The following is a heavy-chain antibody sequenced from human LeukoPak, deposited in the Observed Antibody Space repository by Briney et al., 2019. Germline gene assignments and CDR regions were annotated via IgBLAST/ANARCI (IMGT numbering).Heavy chain of an antibody. V-gene: IGHV3-48*03. Sequence: QPGGSLRLPCAASGLTFSIYEMNWVRQAPGKGLEWVSYISSSGDMIYYADSVKGRFTISRDSAKKSVYLQMKSLRDEDTAVYYCATSPRSTGRVFNYWGQGTLVTVSS. J-gene: IGHJ4*02. CDR1: GLTFSIYE. CDR2: ISSSGDMI. D-gene: IGHD1-1*01. CDR3: ATSPRSTGRVFNY.